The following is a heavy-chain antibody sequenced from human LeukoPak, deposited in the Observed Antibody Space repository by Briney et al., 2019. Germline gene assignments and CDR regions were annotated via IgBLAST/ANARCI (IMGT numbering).Heavy chain of an antibody. CDR3: ARAGGSYYPTFDY. J-gene: IGHJ4*02. V-gene: IGHV3-30-3*01. Sequence: GGSLRLSCAASGFTFSSYAMHWVRQAPGKGLEWVAVISYDGSNKYYADSVKGRFTISRDNSKNTLYLQMNSLRAEDTAVYYCARAGGSYYPTFDYGGQGTLVTVSS. CDR1: GFTFSSYA. D-gene: IGHD1-26*01. CDR2: ISYDGSNK.